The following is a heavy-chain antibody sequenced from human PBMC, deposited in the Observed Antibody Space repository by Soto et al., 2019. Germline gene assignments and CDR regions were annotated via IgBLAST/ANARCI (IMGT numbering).Heavy chain of an antibody. CDR1: GFSLSTSGVG. J-gene: IGHJ4*02. CDR3: AHVYGGYDNFDY. Sequence: VSGPTLVNPTQSLTLXCTVSGFSLSTSGVGVGWIRQPPGKALEWLALIYWDDDKRYSPSLKSRLTITKDTSKNQVVLTMTNMDPVDTATYYCAHVYGGYDNFDYWGQGTLVTVS. V-gene: IGHV2-5*02. CDR2: IYWDDDK. D-gene: IGHD5-12*01.